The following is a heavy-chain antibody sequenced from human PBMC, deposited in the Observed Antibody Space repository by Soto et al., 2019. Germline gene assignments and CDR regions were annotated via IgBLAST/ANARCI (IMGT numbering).Heavy chain of an antibody. V-gene: IGHV4-39*01. Sequence: SETLSLTCTVSGGSISSSSYYWGWIRQPPGKGLEWIGSISYSGSTYYNPSLKSRVTISVDTSKNLFSLNLSSGTAADTAVYYCARHLFYGDSYYYYGMDVWGQGTTVTVSS. J-gene: IGHJ6*02. CDR2: ISYSGST. D-gene: IGHD4-17*01. CDR3: ARHLFYGDSYYYYGMDV. CDR1: GGSISSSSYY.